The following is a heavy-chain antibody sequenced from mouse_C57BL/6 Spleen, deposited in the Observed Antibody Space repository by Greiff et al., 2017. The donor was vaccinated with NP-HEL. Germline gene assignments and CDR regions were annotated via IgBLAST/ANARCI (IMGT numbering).Heavy chain of an antibody. CDR2: INPSTGGT. CDR1: GYSFTGYY. J-gene: IGHJ2*01. Sequence: VHVKQSGPELVKPGASVKISCKASGYSFTGYYMNWVKQSPEKSLEWIGEINPSTGGTTYNQKFKAKATLTVDKSSSTAYMQLKSLTSEDSAVYYCASYFDYWGQGTTLTVSS. CDR3: ASYFDY. V-gene: IGHV1-42*01.